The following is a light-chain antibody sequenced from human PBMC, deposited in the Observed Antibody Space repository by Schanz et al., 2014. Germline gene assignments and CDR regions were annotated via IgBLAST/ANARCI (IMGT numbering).Light chain of an antibody. J-gene: IGKJ1*01. CDR2: GVS. V-gene: IGKV3-20*01. CDR1: QSLSNSH. CDR3: QQHGTLPVT. Sequence: EIVLTQSPGTLSLSPGESATLSCRASQSLSNSHLAWYKQKSGQAPRLLIYGVSRRASGVPDRFTGSASGADFTLSISRLDPDDFAVYYCQQHGTLPVTFGQGTKVEIK.